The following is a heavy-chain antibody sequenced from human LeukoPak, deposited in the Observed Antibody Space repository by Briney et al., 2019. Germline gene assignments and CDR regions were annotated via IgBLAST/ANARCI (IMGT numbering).Heavy chain of an antibody. CDR1: GFTFSSYA. J-gene: IGHJ6*02. Sequence: SGGSLRLSRAASGFTFSSYAMSWVRQAPGKGLEWVSAISGSGGSTYYADSVKGRFTISRDNSKNTLYLQMNSLRAEDTAVYYCAKLGEGYYDILTGYYWDYYYYGMDVWGQGTTVTVSS. CDR3: AKLGEGYYDILTGYYWDYYYYGMDV. V-gene: IGHV3-23*01. D-gene: IGHD3-9*01. CDR2: ISGSGGST.